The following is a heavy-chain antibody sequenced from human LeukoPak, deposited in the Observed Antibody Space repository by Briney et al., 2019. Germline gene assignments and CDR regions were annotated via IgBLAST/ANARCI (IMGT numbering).Heavy chain of an antibody. CDR3: ARPPYCSSTSCPPYYYYYMDV. V-gene: IGHV1-8*01. Sequence: GASVKVSCKASGYTFTSYDINWVRQATGQGLEWMGWMNPNSGNTGYAQKFQGRVTMTRDTSISTAYMELSRLRSDDTAVYYCARPPYCSSTSCPPYYYYYMDVWGKGTTVTVSS. CDR1: GYTFTSYD. CDR2: MNPNSGNT. D-gene: IGHD2-2*01. J-gene: IGHJ6*03.